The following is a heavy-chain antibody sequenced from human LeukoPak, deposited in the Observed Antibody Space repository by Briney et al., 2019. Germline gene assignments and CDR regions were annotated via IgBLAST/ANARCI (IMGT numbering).Heavy chain of an antibody. D-gene: IGHD5-18*01. CDR1: GGSISSGGYS. V-gene: IGHV4-30-2*01. CDR2: IYHSGST. CDR3: ARGEYGYGYVY. Sequence: PSETLSLTCAVSGGSISSGGYSWSWIRQPPGKGLEWIGYIYHSGSTHYNPSLKSRVTISVDRSKDQFSLKLSSVTAADTAVYYCARGEYGYGYVYWGQGTLVTVSS. J-gene: IGHJ4*02.